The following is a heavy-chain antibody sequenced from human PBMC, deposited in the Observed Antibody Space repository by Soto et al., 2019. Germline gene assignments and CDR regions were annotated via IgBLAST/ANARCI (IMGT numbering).Heavy chain of an antibody. CDR1: GGTFSSYA. J-gene: IGHJ6*02. D-gene: IGHD3-22*01. CDR2: IIPIFGTA. CDR3: ASANNAHYYDSSAYYYYGMDV. Sequence: SVKVSCKASGGTFSSYAISWVRQAPGQGLEWMGGIIPIFGTANYAQKFQGRVTITADESTSTAYMELSSLRSEDTAVYYCASANNAHYYDSSAYYYYGMDVWGQGTTVTVSS. V-gene: IGHV1-69*13.